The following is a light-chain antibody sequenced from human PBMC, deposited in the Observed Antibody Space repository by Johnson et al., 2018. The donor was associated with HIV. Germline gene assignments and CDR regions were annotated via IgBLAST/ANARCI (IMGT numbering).Light chain of an antibody. CDR1: SSNIGNNY. J-gene: IGLJ1*01. CDR3: GTWDSSLSAGV. Sequence: HSVLTQPPSVSAAPGQKVTISCSGSSSNIGNNYVSWYQHLPGKAPKLLIYDNNKRPSGIPDRFSGSRSGTSATLGITGLQNGDEDDYYCGTWDSSLSAGVFGTGTNVPFL. V-gene: IGLV1-51*01. CDR2: DNN.